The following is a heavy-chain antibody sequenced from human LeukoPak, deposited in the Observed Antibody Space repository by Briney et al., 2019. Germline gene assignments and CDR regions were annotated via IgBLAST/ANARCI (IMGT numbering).Heavy chain of an antibody. CDR1: GFTFRTYV. J-gene: IGHJ4*02. CDR3: ARGTCY. CDR2: ISSNGDNT. V-gene: IGHV3-64D*06. Sequence: GGSLRLSCSVSGFTFRTYVMRWVRQAPGKGLEYVSAISSNGDNTYNADSVKGRFTISRDNSKNTLYLQMSSLRADDTAVYYCARGTCYWGQGTLVTVSS.